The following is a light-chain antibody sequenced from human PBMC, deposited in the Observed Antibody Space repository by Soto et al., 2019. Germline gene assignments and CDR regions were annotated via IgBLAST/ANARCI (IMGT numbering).Light chain of an antibody. CDR2: TNN. V-gene: IGLV1-44*01. CDR1: TSNLGGNT. Sequence: QPVLTQPPSVSGTPGHKVSISCSGSTSNLGGNTVNWYQQLPGTAPKLLIYTNNQQPSGAPGRFSGSKCGTSSSLAISGLRYEDEADFYCAAWDDSLNAVVFGGGTKLTVL. J-gene: IGLJ2*01. CDR3: AAWDDSLNAVV.